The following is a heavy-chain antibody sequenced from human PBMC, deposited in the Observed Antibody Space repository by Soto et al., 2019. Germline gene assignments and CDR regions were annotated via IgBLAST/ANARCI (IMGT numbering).Heavy chain of an antibody. CDR2: IWYDGSNK. Sequence: GGSLRLSCAASGFTFSSYGMHWVRQAPGKGLEWVAVIWYDGSNKYYADSVKGRFTISRDNSKNTLYLQMNSLRAEDTAVYYCARDSLRVIAAAVPYYYYGMDVWGQGTTATVSS. D-gene: IGHD6-13*01. CDR1: GFTFSSYG. V-gene: IGHV3-33*01. J-gene: IGHJ6*02. CDR3: ARDSLRVIAAAVPYYYYGMDV.